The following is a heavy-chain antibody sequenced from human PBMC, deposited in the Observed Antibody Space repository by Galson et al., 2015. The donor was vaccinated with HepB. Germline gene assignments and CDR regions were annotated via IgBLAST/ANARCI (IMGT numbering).Heavy chain of an antibody. V-gene: IGHV7-4-1*02. CDR3: AREDRGPIYGDYADDAFDI. CDR1: GYTFTSYA. Sequence: SVKVSCKASGYTFTSYAMNWVRQAPGQGLEWMGWINTNTGNPTYAQGFTGRFVFSLDTSVSTAYLQISSLKAEDTAVYYCAREDRGPIYGDYADDAFDIWGQGTMVTVSS. D-gene: IGHD4-17*01. J-gene: IGHJ3*02. CDR2: INTNTGNP.